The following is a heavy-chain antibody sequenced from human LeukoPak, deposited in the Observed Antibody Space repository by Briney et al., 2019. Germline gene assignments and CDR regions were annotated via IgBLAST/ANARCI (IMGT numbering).Heavy chain of an antibody. V-gene: IGHV3-23*01. CDR3: AIWTSGNY. CDR2: ISGSGSST. J-gene: IGHJ4*02. Sequence: GGSLRLSCGASGFTFSSYAMNWVRQAPGKGLEWVSGISGSGSSTYYADSVKGRFTISKDNPGTSLYLDMSGLRAEDTAIYYCAIWTSGNYWGQGTLVTVSS. CDR1: GFTFSSYA. D-gene: IGHD1-1*01.